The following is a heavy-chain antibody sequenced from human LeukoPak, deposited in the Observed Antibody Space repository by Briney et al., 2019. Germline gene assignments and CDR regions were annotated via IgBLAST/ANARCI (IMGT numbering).Heavy chain of an antibody. D-gene: IGHD2-15*01. CDR1: GFTFTSYA. CDR2: ISGSGGST. Sequence: GGSLRLSCAASGFTFTSYAMSWVRQAPGKGLEWVSTISGSGGSTYYADSVKGRFTISRDNSKNTLCLQMNSLRAEDTAVYYCTKDGRCSGGSCYSSTDYWGQGTLVTVSS. J-gene: IGHJ4*02. CDR3: TKDGRCSGGSCYSSTDY. V-gene: IGHV3-23*01.